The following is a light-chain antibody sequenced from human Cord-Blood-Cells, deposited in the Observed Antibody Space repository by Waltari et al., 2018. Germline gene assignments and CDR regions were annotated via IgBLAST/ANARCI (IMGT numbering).Light chain of an antibody. V-gene: IGLV2-14*01. CDR3: SSYTSSSTYV. Sequence: QSALTQPASVPGSPGQSITISCTGTSSDVGGYNYVPWYQQHPGKAPKLMIYDVSKRPSGVSNRFSGSKSGNTASLTISGLQAEDEADYYCSSYTSSSTYVFGTGTKVTVL. CDR2: DVS. CDR1: SSDVGGYNY. J-gene: IGLJ1*01.